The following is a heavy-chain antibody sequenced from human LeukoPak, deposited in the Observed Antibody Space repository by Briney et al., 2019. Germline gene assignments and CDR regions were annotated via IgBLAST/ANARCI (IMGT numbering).Heavy chain of an antibody. CDR3: AKDLRPAVPGTSSFDY. J-gene: IGHJ4*02. V-gene: IGHV3-74*01. Sequence: PGGSLRLSCAASGFTFSSYWMHWVRQAPGKGLVWVSRINSDGSSTSYADSVKGRFTISRDNSRNTLYLQMNSLRAEDTAVYYCAKDLRPAVPGTSSFDYWGQGTLVTVSS. D-gene: IGHD6-13*01. CDR2: INSDGSST. CDR1: GFTFSSYW.